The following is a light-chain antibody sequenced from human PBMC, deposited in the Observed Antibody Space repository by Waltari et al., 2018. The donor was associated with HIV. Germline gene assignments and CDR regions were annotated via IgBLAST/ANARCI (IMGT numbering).Light chain of an antibody. Sequence: QSVLTQPPPASGTPGQRANISCSGGSSTIGSNPVNCYRQFPGEAPKLLIDTNIQRPSGVPDRFSGSKSGTSASLAISGLQSEDEADFYCAVWDDSLRSVLFGGGTRLTVL. CDR3: AVWDDSLRSVL. V-gene: IGLV1-44*01. J-gene: IGLJ3*02. CDR2: TNI. CDR1: SSTIGSNP.